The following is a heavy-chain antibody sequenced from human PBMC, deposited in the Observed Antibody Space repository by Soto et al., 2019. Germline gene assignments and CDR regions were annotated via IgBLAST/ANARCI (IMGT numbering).Heavy chain of an antibody. V-gene: IGHV3-30-3*01. D-gene: IGHD4-4*01. J-gene: IGHJ6*02. CDR2: ISNDGSNE. CDR1: GFTFSRNA. Sequence: GGSLRLSCAASGFTFSRNAMHWVRQAPGKGLEWVAVISNDGSNEYYADSVKGRFTISRDNSKNTLYLQINSLGAEDTAVYYCARDPTVTTSGVKYDYYGLDVWGQGTTVTVSS. CDR3: ARDPTVTTSGVKYDYYGLDV.